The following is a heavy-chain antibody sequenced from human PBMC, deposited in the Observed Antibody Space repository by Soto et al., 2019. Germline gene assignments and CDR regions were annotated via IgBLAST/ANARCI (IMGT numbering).Heavy chain of an antibody. CDR3: AKDRRLEVAATPEIDY. Sequence: QVQLVESGGGVVQPGRSLRLSCAASGFTFSSYGMHWVRQAPGKGLEWVAVISYDGSNKYYADSVKGRFTISRDNSKNTLYLQMNSLRAEDTAVYYCAKDRRLEVAATPEIDYWGQGTLVTVSS. V-gene: IGHV3-30*18. D-gene: IGHD2-15*01. J-gene: IGHJ4*02. CDR2: ISYDGSNK. CDR1: GFTFSSYG.